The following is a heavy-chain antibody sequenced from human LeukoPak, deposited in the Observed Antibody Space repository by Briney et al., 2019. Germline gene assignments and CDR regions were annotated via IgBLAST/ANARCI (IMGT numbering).Heavy chain of an antibody. J-gene: IGHJ5*02. D-gene: IGHD1-1*01. CDR1: GGSFRGYY. CDR3: ARSAARPENWRTGFDP. Sequence: PSETLSLTCAVYGGSFRGYYWSWIRQPPGKGLEWIGEINHSGSTNYNPSLKSRVTISVDTSKNQFSLRLRSVTAADTAVYYCARSAARPENWRTGFDPWGQGTLVTVSS. CDR2: INHSGST. V-gene: IGHV4-34*01.